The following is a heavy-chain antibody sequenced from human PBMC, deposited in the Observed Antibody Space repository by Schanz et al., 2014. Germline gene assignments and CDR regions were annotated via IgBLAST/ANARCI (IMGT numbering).Heavy chain of an antibody. Sequence: EVQLVESGGGLVQPGGSLRVSCAASGFVFRTFAMYWVRQAPGKGLEWVSSINSRSNFIYYADSVKGRFTISRDNAKNSLYLQMNSLRAEDTAVYYCAGAVATIRADSFDIWGQGTMVAVSS. J-gene: IGHJ3*02. CDR3: AGAVATIRADSFDI. V-gene: IGHV3-21*01. CDR2: INSRSNFI. CDR1: GFVFRTFA. D-gene: IGHD5-12*01.